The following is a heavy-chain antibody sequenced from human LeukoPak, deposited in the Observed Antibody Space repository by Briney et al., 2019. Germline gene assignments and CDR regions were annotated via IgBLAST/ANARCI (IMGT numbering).Heavy chain of an antibody. CDR3: ARGCHASRSTSCPYYYYYYGMDV. Sequence: ASVKVSCKASGYTFTSYDINWVRQATGQGLEWMGWMNPNSGNRGYAQKFQGRVTMTRNTSISTAYMELSSLRSEDTAVYYCARGCHASRSTSCPYYYYYYGMDVWGQGTTVTVSS. V-gene: IGHV1-8*01. J-gene: IGHJ6*02. CDR1: GYTFTSYD. D-gene: IGHD2-2*01. CDR2: MNPNSGNR.